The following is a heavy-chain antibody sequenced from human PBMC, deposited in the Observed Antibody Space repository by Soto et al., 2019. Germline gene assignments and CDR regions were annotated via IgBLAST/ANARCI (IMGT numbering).Heavy chain of an antibody. Sequence: LSLTCTVSGGSVSNSYWGWIRQPPGKGLEWVAYVYYSGSTNYNPSLGSRVTISVDKSKNQFSLKMTSVTGADTAVYYCARGRSHEWELLVQYFDYWGQGTLVTVSS. V-gene: IGHV4-59*02. CDR1: GGSVSNSY. CDR2: VYYSGST. CDR3: ARGRSHEWELLVQYFDY. J-gene: IGHJ4*02. D-gene: IGHD1-26*01.